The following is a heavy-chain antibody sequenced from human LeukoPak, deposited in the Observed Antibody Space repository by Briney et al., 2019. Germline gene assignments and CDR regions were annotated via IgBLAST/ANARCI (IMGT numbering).Heavy chain of an antibody. D-gene: IGHD3-3*01. V-gene: IGHV3-30*02. Sequence: GGSLRLSCAASGFTFSSYGMHWVRQAPGKGLEWVAFIRYDGSNKYYADSVKGRFTISRDTAKKSLYLQMNSLRAEDTAVYYCASQSSGGFFEDYWGQGTLVTVSS. CDR2: IRYDGSNK. CDR1: GFTFSSYG. J-gene: IGHJ4*02. CDR3: ASQSSGGFFEDY.